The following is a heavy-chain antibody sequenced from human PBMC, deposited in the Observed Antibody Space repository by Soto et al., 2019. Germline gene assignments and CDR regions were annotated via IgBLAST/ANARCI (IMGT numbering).Heavy chain of an antibody. CDR3: ARDLADYGSGNSRYDY. CDR1: GFTFSSYA. Sequence: QVQLVESGGGVVQPGRSLRLSCAASGFTFSSYAMHWVRQAPGKGLEWVAVISYDGSNKYYADSVKGRFTISRDNSKNTLYRQMNSLRAEDTAVYYCARDLADYGSGNSRYDYWGQGTLVTVSS. CDR2: ISYDGSNK. D-gene: IGHD3-10*01. V-gene: IGHV3-30-3*01. J-gene: IGHJ4*02.